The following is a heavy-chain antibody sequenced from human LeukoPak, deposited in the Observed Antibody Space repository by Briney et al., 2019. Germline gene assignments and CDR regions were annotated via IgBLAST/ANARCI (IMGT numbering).Heavy chain of an antibody. D-gene: IGHD2-15*01. V-gene: IGHV1-8*02. J-gene: IGHJ4*02. Sequence: ASVKVSCKASGYTFTSYDINWVRQATGQGLEWMGWMNPNSGNTGYAQKFQGRVTMTRDISTSTVCMELNSLRFEDTAVYYCARRDVLGWYYFDYWGQGTLVTVSS. CDR2: MNPNSGNT. CDR1: GYTFTSYD. CDR3: ARRDVLGWYYFDY.